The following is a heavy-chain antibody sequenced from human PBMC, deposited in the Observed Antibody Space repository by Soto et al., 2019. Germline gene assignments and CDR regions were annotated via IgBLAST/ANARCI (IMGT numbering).Heavy chain of an antibody. D-gene: IGHD2-15*01. Sequence: GGSLRLSCAASGVTFSSYSMNWVRQAPGKGLEWVSYISSSSSTIYYADSVKGRFTISRDNAKNSLYLQMNSLRAEDTAVYYCARDFYCSGGSCYPDAFDIWGQGTMVTVSS. CDR2: ISSSSSTI. CDR1: GVTFSSYS. V-gene: IGHV3-48*01. CDR3: ARDFYCSGGSCYPDAFDI. J-gene: IGHJ3*02.